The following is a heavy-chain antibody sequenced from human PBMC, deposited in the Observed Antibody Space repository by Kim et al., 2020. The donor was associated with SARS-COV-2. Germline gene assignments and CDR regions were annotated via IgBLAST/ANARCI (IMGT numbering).Heavy chain of an antibody. D-gene: IGHD6-19*01. CDR3: TNIAVAGDYNYYYGMDV. Sequence: GGSLRLSCTASGFTFGDYAMSWFRQAPGKGLDWVGFIRSKAYGGTTEYAASVKGRFTISRDDSKSIAYLQMNSLKTEDTAVYYCTNIAVAGDYNYYYGMDVWGQGTTVTVSS. CDR2: IRSKAYGGTT. V-gene: IGHV3-49*03. J-gene: IGHJ6*02. CDR1: GFTFGDYA.